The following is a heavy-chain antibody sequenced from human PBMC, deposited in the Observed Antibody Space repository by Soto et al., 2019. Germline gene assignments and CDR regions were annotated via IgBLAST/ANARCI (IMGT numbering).Heavy chain of an antibody. CDR2: IYYSGST. CDR1: GGSISSYY. Sequence: SETLSLTCTVSGGSISSYYWSWIRQPPGKGLEWIGYIYYSGSTNYNPSLKSRVTISVDTSKNQFSLKLSSVTAADTAVYYCARDQNYDSSGYYSDAFDIWGQGTMVTVSS. V-gene: IGHV4-59*01. D-gene: IGHD3-22*01. J-gene: IGHJ3*02. CDR3: ARDQNYDSSGYYSDAFDI.